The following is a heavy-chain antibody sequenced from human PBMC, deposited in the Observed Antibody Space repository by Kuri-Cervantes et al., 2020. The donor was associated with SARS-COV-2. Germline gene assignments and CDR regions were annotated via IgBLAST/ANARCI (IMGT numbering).Heavy chain of an antibody. CDR1: GLTFDDYA. CDR2: ISWNSGSI. J-gene: IGHJ4*02. D-gene: IGHD4-17*01. Sequence: SLKISCAASGLTFDDYAMHWVRQAPGKGLEWVSGISWNSGSIGYADSVKGRFTISRDNSKNTLYLQMNSLRAEDTALYYCARHYGDYTLPLYYFDYWGQGTLVTVSS. V-gene: IGHV3-9*01. CDR3: ARHYGDYTLPLYYFDY.